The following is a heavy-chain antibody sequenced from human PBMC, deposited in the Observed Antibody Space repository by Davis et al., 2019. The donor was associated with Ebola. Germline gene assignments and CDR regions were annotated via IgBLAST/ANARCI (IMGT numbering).Heavy chain of an antibody. J-gene: IGHJ4*02. D-gene: IGHD5-24*01. CDR2: ISAYNGNT. V-gene: IGHV1-18*01. Sequence: AASVKVSCQDSGYTFQNSAISWVRQAPGQGLEWMGWISAYNGNTASAQILQGRVTLTTDTSTGPAYVEVSSLRSDDTAVYYCATGRDGYNYFDCWGQGTMVTVSS. CDR3: ATGRDGYNYFDC. CDR1: GYTFQNSA.